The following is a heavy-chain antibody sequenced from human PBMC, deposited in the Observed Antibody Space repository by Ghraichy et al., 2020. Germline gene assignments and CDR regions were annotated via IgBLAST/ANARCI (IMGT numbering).Heavy chain of an antibody. D-gene: IGHD6-13*01. J-gene: IGHJ4*02. CDR3: RIATAGIDY. Sequence: LSLTCAASGLTFSDYYISWIRQAPGKGLEWVSYITSGSNIYYADSVKGRFTISRDNAKNSLYLQMNSLRAEDTAVYYCRIATAGIDYWGQGTLVTVSS. CDR2: ITSGSNI. V-gene: IGHV3-11*01. CDR1: GLTFSDYY.